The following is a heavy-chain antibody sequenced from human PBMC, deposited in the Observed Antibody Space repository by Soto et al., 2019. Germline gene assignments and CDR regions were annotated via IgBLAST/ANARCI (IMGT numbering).Heavy chain of an antibody. D-gene: IGHD3-9*01. J-gene: IGHJ6*02. CDR3: ARGRHILTGYYRDLNYGMDV. V-gene: IGHV4-34*01. CDR1: GDSFSGCY. CDR2: INHTGST. Sequence: SETLCLTWAVYGDSFSGCYCSWLRQPPGQGLEWIGEINHTGSTNYNPSLKSRVTISVDTSKNQFSLKLTSVTAADTAVYYCARGRHILTGYYRDLNYGMDVWGQGTTVT.